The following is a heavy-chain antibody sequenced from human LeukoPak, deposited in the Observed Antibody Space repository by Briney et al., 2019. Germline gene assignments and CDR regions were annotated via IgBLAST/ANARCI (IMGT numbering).Heavy chain of an antibody. D-gene: IGHD3-22*01. J-gene: IGHJ4*02. CDR1: GYTFTSYD. Sequence: ASVKVSCKASGYTFTSYDINWVRQATGQGLEWMGWMNPNSGNTGYAQKFQGRVTMTRNTSISTAYMELSSLRSEDTAVYYCGMYYYDSSGRPFDYWGQGTLVTVSS. CDR3: GMYYYDSSGRPFDY. CDR2: MNPNSGNT. V-gene: IGHV1-8*01.